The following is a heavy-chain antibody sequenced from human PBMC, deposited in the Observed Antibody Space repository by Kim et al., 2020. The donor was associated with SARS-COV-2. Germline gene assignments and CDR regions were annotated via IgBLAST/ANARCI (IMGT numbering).Heavy chain of an antibody. Sequence: KGRLNISRDKSKNSLYLQMNSLRTEDTALYYCAKDIWAMVRGVIIGFDYWGQGTLVTVSS. D-gene: IGHD3-10*01. J-gene: IGHJ4*02. CDR3: AKDIWAMVRGVIIGFDY. V-gene: IGHV3-43*01.